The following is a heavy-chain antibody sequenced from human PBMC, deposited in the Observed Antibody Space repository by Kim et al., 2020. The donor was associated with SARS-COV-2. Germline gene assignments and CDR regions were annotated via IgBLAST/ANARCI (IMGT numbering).Heavy chain of an antibody. CDR1: GYTFSTYG. CDR3: ARIVGPTLVSPHYFDY. Sequence: ASVKVSCKASGYTFSTYGISWVRQAPGQGLEWMGWISPYNGNTAYAQNLQGRVTMTTDTSTSTASLELSSLSSDDTAVYYCARIVGPTLVSPHYFDYWGQGTLVTVSS. D-gene: IGHD1-26*01. J-gene: IGHJ4*02. V-gene: IGHV1-18*01. CDR2: ISPYNGNT.